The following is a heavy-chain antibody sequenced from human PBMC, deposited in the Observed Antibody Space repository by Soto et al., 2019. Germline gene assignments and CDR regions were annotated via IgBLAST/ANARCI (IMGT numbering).Heavy chain of an antibody. CDR3: ARIIAAAAAPDNWFDP. J-gene: IGHJ5*02. CDR2: INPNSGGT. CDR1: GYTFTGYY. Sequence: QVQLVQSGAEVKKPGASVKVSCKASGYTFTGYYMHWLRQAPGQGLECMGWINPNSGGTNYAQKFEGRVTMTRDTSISTAYMELSRLRSDDRAVYYCARIIAAAAAPDNWFDPWGQGTLVTVSS. D-gene: IGHD6-13*01. V-gene: IGHV1-2*02.